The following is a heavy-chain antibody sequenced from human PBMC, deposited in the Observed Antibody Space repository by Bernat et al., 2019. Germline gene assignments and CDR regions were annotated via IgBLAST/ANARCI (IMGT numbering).Heavy chain of an antibody. CDR2: ISSGSSYI. J-gene: IGHJ3*02. D-gene: IGHD5-24*01. V-gene: IGHV3-21*01. CDR3: ARDGYNRDAFDI. Sequence: EVQLVESGGGLVKPGGSLRLSCAASGFTFSSYSMNWVRQAPGKGLEWVSSISSGSSYIYYADSVKGRFTISRDNAKNSLYLQMNSLRAEDTAVYYCARDGYNRDAFDIWGQGTMVTVSS. CDR1: GFTFSSYS.